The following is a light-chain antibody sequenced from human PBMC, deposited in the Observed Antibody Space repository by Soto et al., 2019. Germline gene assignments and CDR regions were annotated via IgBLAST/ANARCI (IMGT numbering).Light chain of an antibody. J-gene: IGLJ1*01. Sequence: QSALTQPASVSGSPGQSITISCTGTSSDVGGYNYVSWYQQHPGKAPKFMIYDVSNRPSGVSNRFSGSKSGNTASPTISGLRAEDEANYCCSQYTTSNTRQIVFGTGTKLTVL. CDR3: SQYTTSNTRQIV. CDR1: SSDVGGYNY. CDR2: DVS. V-gene: IGLV2-14*01.